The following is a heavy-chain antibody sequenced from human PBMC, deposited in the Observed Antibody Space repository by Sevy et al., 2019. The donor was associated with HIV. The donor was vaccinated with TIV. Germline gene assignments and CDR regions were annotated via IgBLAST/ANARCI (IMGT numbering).Heavy chain of an antibody. V-gene: IGHV3-30*18. D-gene: IGHD3-16*02. CDR3: AKGLSSIHPYSMDV. J-gene: IGHJ6*02. CDR1: GFSFSRYG. CDR2: ISFDGDNK. Sequence: GGSLRLSCEASGFSFSRYGMHWVRQVAGKGLEWVAVISFDGDNKYYSDSVRGRFAISRDNSENTMHLQMNNLRLDDTAVYYCAKGLSSIHPYSMDVWGQGTTVTVSS.